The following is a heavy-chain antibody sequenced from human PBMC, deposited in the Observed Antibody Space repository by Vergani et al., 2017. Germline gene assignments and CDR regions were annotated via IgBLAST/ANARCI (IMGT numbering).Heavy chain of an antibody. V-gene: IGHV5-51*01. CDR3: ARQLITMVRGVPNPLDWYFDL. Sequence: EVQLVQSGAEVKKPGESLKISCKGSGYSFTSYWIGWVRQMPGKGLEWMGIIYPGDSDTRYRPSFQGQVTISADKSISTAYLQWSSLKASDTAMYYCARQLITMVRGVPNPLDWYFDLWGRGTLVTVSS. D-gene: IGHD3-10*01. J-gene: IGHJ2*01. CDR1: GYSFTSYW. CDR2: IYPGDSDT.